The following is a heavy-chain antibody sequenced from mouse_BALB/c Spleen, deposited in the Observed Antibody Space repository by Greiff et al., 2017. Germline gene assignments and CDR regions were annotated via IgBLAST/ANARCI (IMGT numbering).Heavy chain of an antibody. CDR2: IWAGGST. V-gene: IGHV2-9*02. J-gene: IGHJ3*01. D-gene: IGHD2-10*02. CDR1: GFSLTSYG. CDR3: ARGYGNYGEWFAY. Sequence: VQRVESGPGLVAPSQSLSITCTVSGFSLTSYGVHWVRQPPGKGLEWLGVIWAGGSTNYNSALMSILSISKDNSKSQVFLKMNSLQTDDTAMYYCARGYGNYGEWFAYWGQGTLVTVSA.